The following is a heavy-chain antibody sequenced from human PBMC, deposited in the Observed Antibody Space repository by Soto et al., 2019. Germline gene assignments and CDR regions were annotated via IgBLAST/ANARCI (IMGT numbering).Heavy chain of an antibody. Sequence: PSETLSLTCTVSGGSISSSSYYWGWIRQPPGKGLEWIGSIYYSGSTHYNPSLKSRVTISVDTSKNQFSLKLSSVTAADTAVYYSARLLAQLWLDSWGQGTLVTVSS. D-gene: IGHD5-18*01. CDR3: ARLLAQLWLDS. V-gene: IGHV4-39*01. CDR1: GGSISSSSYY. CDR2: IYYSGST. J-gene: IGHJ5*01.